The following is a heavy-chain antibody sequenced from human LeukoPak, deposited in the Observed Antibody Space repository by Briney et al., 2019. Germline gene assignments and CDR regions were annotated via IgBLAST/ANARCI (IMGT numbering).Heavy chain of an antibody. Sequence: GASVKVSCKASGYTFTSYYMHWVRQAPGQGLEWMGIINPSGGSTSYAQKFQGRVTMTRDTSTSTVYMELSSLRSEDTAVYYCARGAGYHDSSGYSYKHDAFDIWGQGTMVTVSS. V-gene: IGHV1-46*01. CDR1: GYTFTSYY. CDR3: ARGAGYHDSSGYSYKHDAFDI. J-gene: IGHJ3*02. D-gene: IGHD3-22*01. CDR2: INPSGGST.